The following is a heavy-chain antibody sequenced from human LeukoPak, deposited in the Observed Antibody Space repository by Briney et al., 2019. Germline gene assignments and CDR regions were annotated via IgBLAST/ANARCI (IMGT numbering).Heavy chain of an antibody. CDR3: ARVRNYCGGDCYRFDY. CDR2: INHSGST. V-gene: IGHV4-34*01. J-gene: IGHJ4*02. CDR1: GGSFSGYY. Sequence: SETLSLTCAVYGGSFSGYYWSWIRQPPGKGLEWIGEINHSGSTNYNPSLKSRVTISVDTSKNQFSLKLSSVTAADTAVYYCARVRNYCGGDCYRFDYRGQGTLVTVSS. D-gene: IGHD2-21*02.